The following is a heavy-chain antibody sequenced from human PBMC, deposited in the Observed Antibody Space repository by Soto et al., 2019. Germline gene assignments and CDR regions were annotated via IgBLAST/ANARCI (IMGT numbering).Heavy chain of an antibody. CDR2: IYYSGST. V-gene: IGHV4-59*01. J-gene: IGHJ4*02. CDR1: GGSISSYY. D-gene: IGHD3-10*01. Sequence: SETLSLTCTVSGGSISSYYWSWIRQPPGKGLEWIGYIYYSGSTNYNPSLKSRVTISVDTSKNQFSLKLSSVTAADTAVYYCARARWFGNMYYFDYWGQGTLVTVSS. CDR3: ARARWFGNMYYFDY.